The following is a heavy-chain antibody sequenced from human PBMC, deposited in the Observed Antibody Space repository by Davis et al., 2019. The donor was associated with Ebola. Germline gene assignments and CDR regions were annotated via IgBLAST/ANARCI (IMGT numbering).Heavy chain of an antibody. V-gene: IGHV3-48*02. CDR1: GFTFSSYT. CDR2: ISSSSAT. J-gene: IGHJ4*02. CDR3: ARSLFYCSSSSCPFDY. Sequence: GESLKISCAASGFTFSSYTMNWVRQAPGKGLECISYISSSSATYYAGSVRGRFTISRDNVKSSVYLQVNNLRDEDTAVYYCARSLFYCSSSSCPFDYWGQGTLVTVSS. D-gene: IGHD2-15*01.